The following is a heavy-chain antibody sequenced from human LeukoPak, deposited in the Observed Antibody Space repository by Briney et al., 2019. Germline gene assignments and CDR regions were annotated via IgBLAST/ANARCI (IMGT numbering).Heavy chain of an antibody. CDR2: ISAYNGNT. CDR1: GYTFTSYG. CDR3: ARAIQRYFDWSHMGQFDY. V-gene: IGHV1-18*01. Sequence: GASVKVSCKASGYTFTSYGISWVRQAPRQGLEWMGWISAYNGNTNYAQKLQGRVTMTTDTSTSTAYMELRSLRSDDTAVYYCARAIQRYFDWSHMGQFDYWGQGTLVTVSS. J-gene: IGHJ4*02. D-gene: IGHD3-9*01.